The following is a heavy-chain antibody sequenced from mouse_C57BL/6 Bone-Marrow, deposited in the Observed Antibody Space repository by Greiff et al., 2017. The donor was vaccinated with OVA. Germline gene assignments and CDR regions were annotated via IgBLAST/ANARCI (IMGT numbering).Heavy chain of an antibody. CDR3: ARIAGTTVVEDYAMDY. J-gene: IGHJ4*01. D-gene: IGHD1-1*01. CDR1: GYTFTSYW. Sequence: QVQLQQPGAELVKPGASVKMSCKASGYTFTSYWITWVKQRPGQGLEWIGDIYPGSGSTNYNEKFKSKATLTVDTSSSTAYMQLSSLTSEDSAVDYCARIAGTTVVEDYAMDYWGQGTSVTVSS. V-gene: IGHV1-55*01. CDR2: IYPGSGST.